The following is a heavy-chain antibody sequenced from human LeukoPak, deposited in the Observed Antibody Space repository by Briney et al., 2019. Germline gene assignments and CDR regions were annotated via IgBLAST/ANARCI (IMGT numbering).Heavy chain of an antibody. V-gene: IGHV3-7*01. J-gene: IGHJ4*02. CDR2: IKYDGDEE. D-gene: IGHD6-13*01. Sequence: GGSLRLSCAASGFTFSDYWMSWMRQAPGKGLEWVANIKYDGDEEYYVDSVKGRFTISRDKAKSSVYLELSSLRVEDTAVYYCKSGGAAPGSFYNWGQATLVTVSP. CDR3: KSGGAAPGSFYN. CDR1: GFTFSDYW.